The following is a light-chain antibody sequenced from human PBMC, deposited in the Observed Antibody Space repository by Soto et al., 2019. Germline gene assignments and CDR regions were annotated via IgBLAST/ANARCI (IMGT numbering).Light chain of an antibody. Sequence: PGERATVSYRASQSVGGNSLAWYQQRPGQAPRLLIYDTSKRATGIPDRFSGSGSGTDCTLTISRLEPADFAVYYCQQYQNSPRTFGQGTKVDIK. CDR3: QQYQNSPRT. J-gene: IGKJ1*01. V-gene: IGKV3-20*01. CDR1: QSVGGNS. CDR2: DTS.